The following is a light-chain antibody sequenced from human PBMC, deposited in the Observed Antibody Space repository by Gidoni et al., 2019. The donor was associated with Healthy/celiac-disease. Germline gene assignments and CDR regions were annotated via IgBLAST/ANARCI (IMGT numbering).Light chain of an antibody. CDR2: AAS. J-gene: IGKJ1*01. CDR1: QSISSY. V-gene: IGKV1-39*01. CDR3: QQSYSTWT. Sequence: DIQMTKSPSSLSASVGDRVTITCRASQSISSYLKWYQQKPGKAPKLLIYAASSLQSEVPSRFSGRGSGTDFTLTISRLQPEEFATYYWQQSYSTWTFGQGTKVEIK.